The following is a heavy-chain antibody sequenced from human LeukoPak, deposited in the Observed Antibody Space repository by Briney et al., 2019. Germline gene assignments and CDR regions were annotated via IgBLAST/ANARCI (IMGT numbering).Heavy chain of an antibody. D-gene: IGHD6-19*01. V-gene: IGHV3-74*01. CDR1: GFTFSRYW. J-gene: IGHJ4*02. CDR2: ISADGSVT. Sequence: GGSLRLSCADSGFTFSRYWMHWVRQTPGKGLVWVSRISADGSVTRYADSVKGRFTISRDNTKSTLYLQMNSLRAEDTAVYYCARETAVAGALDYWGQGTLVTVS. CDR3: ARETAVAGALDY.